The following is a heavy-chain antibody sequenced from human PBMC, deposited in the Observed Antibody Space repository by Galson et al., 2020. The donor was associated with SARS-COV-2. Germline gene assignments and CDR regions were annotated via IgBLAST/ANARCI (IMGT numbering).Heavy chain of an antibody. V-gene: IGHV3-21*01. Sequence: TGGSLRLSCEASGFTFSSHNMIWVRQAPGKGLEWVSSISGSTTYRYYADSVRGRFTISRDNGRNSLYLQMNSLRVEDTAVYYCARDLGVGVVMRWYFDLWGRGTLVTVSS. D-gene: IGHD1-26*01. CDR3: ARDLGVGVVMRWYFDL. CDR2: ISGSTTYR. J-gene: IGHJ2*01. CDR1: GFTFSSHN.